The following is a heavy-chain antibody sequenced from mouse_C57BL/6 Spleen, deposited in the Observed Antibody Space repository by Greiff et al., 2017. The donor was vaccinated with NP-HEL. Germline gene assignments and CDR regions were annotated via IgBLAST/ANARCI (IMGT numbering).Heavy chain of an antibody. CDR3: ARNYGSDDYFDY. CDR2: IDPSDSET. V-gene: IGHV1-52*01. D-gene: IGHD1-1*01. J-gene: IGHJ2*01. CDR1: GYTFTSYW. Sequence: QVQLQQPGAELVRPGSSVKLSCKASGYTFTSYWMHWVKQRPIQGLEWIGNIDPSDSETHYNQKFKDKATLTVDKSSSTAYMQLSSLTSEDSAVYYCARNYGSDDYFDYWGQGTTLTVSS.